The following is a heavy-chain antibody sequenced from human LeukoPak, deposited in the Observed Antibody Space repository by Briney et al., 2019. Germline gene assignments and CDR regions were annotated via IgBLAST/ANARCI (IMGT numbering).Heavy chain of an antibody. Sequence: GGSLRLSCEASGFTFSSYWMSWIRQAPGKGLEWVAHIDQHGGSKYYVDSVKGRFSISRDNAKGSLYLEMNSLRAEDTAVYYCARADHNSGSYYFDYYYYMDVWGKGTTVTVSS. J-gene: IGHJ6*03. CDR2: IDQHGGSK. D-gene: IGHD1-26*01. CDR1: GFTFSSYW. CDR3: ARADHNSGSYYFDYYYYMDV. V-gene: IGHV3-7*01.